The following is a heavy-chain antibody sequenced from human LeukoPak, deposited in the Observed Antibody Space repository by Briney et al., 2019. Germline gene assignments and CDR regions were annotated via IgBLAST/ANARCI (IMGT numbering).Heavy chain of an antibody. CDR3: ARQPTVTTFSRGYYYYGMDV. CDR1: GGSISSYY. V-gene: IGHV4-59*08. CDR2: IYYSGST. Sequence: SETLSLTCTVSGGSISSYYWSWIRQPPGKGLEWIGYIYYSGSTNYNPSLKSRVTISVDTSKNQFSLKLSSVTAADTAVYYCARQPTVTTFSRGYYYYGMDVWGQGTTVTVSS. D-gene: IGHD4-17*01. J-gene: IGHJ6*02.